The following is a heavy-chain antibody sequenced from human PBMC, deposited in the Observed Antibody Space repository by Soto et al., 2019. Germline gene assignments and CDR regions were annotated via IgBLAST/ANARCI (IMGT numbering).Heavy chain of an antibody. CDR1: GDSVSSNSAA. D-gene: IGHD6-19*01. J-gene: IGHJ5*02. Sequence: QVQLQQSGPGLVKPSQTLSLTCAISGDSVSSNSAAWNWIRQSPSRGLEWLGRTYYRSKWYNDYAVSVKSRITLNPDTSKNQFSLQLNSVTPEDTAVYYCARDYLDSSGWRPGWFDPWGQGTLVTVSS. CDR2: TYYRSKWYN. V-gene: IGHV6-1*01. CDR3: ARDYLDSSGWRPGWFDP.